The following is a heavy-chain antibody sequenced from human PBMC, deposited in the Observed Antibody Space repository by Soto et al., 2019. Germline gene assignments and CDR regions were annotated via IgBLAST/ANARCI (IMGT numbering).Heavy chain of an antibody. Sequence: EVQLVESGGTLVQPGGSLRLSCATSGFSFSNYGMNWVRQAPGKGLEWVSYIDGPGGTIYYADSVKGRFTISRDNAKNSLFLQMNGLRVEDTAVYYCTRRLAYGGQGTLVTVSS. J-gene: IGHJ4*02. CDR1: GFSFSNYG. CDR2: IDGPGGTI. V-gene: IGHV3-48*01. CDR3: TRRLAY.